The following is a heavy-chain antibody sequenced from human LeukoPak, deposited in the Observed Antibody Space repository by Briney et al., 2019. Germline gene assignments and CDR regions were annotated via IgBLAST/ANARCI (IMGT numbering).Heavy chain of an antibody. CDR3: AREGGYCNSGYCYISLDY. CDR2: IYSSGTT. V-gene: IGHV4-4*07. CDR1: RGSLSPYF. D-gene: IGHD2-2*02. Sequence: SETLSLTCTISRGSLSPYFWNSIRQPAGKGLEWIGRIYSSGTTNYNPSLRSRVSMSVDTSKNQFSLKLSSVIAADTAVYYCAREGGYCNSGYCYISLDYWGQGALLTVSS. J-gene: IGHJ4*02.